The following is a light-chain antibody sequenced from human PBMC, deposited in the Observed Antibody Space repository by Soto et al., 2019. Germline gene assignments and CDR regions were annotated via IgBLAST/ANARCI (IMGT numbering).Light chain of an antibody. CDR2: GAS. Sequence: EIVLTQSPGTLSLSPGERATLSCRASQSVGSSYLAWYQQRPGQAPRLLIYGASSRATDIPDRFSGSGSGTDFTITISGLEPEDFAMYYCQQSGGSWTFGQGTKVEIK. CDR1: QSVGSSY. J-gene: IGKJ1*01. CDR3: QQSGGSWT. V-gene: IGKV3-20*01.